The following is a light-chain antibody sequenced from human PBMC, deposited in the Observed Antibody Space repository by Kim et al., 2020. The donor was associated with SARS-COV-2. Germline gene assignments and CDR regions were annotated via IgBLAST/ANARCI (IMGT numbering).Light chain of an antibody. J-gene: IGLJ2*01. Sequence: GQSVTISCTGTSSDLGGYNYVSWYQQHPGKAPKLMIYEVSKRPSGVPDRFSGSKSGNTASLTVSGLQTEDEADYYCSSYAGSNNLVFGGGTKLTVL. V-gene: IGLV2-8*01. CDR2: EVS. CDR1: SSDLGGYNY. CDR3: SSYAGSNNLV.